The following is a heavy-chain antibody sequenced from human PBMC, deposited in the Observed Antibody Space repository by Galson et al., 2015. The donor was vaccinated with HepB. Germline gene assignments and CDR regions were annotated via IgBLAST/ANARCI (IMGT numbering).Heavy chain of an antibody. V-gene: IGHV3-30-3*01. CDR1: GFTFSSYA. CDR2: ISYDGSNK. J-gene: IGHJ4*02. D-gene: IGHD2-21*02. CDR3: ARGGDVVVTAIDFYY. Sequence: SLRLSCAASGFTFSSYAMHWVRQAPGKGLEWVAVISYDGSNKYYADSVKGRFTISRDNSKNTLYLQMNSLRAEDTAVYYCARGGDVVVTAIDFYYWGQGTLVTVSS.